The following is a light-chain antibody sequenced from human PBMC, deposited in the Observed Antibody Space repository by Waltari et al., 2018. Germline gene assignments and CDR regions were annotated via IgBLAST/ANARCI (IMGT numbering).Light chain of an antibody. J-gene: IGLJ2*01. CDR3: SSYISSSTLEL. CDR2: DVS. Sequence: QSARPQPAPVSGSPGRSIPISCTGTSSDVGGYTYVSWYQQHQGKAPKLMIYDVSKRPSGVSNRFSGSKSGNTASLTISGLQAEDEADYYCSSYISSSTLELFGGGTSLTVL. CDR1: SSDVGGYTY. V-gene: IGLV2-14*03.